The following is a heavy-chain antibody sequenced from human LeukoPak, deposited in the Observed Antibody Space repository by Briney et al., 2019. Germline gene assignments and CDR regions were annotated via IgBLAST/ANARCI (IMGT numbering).Heavy chain of an antibody. V-gene: IGHV4-59*01. CDR3: ARGVNSGYFDY. J-gene: IGHJ4*02. CDR2: IYYSGST. CDR1: GGSFSGYY. D-gene: IGHD1-26*01. Sequence: SETLSLTCAVYGGSFSGYYWTWIRQPPGKGLEWIGYIYYSGSTNYNPSLKSRVTISVDTSKNQFSLKLTSVTAADTAVYYCARGVNSGYFDYCGQGTLVTVSS.